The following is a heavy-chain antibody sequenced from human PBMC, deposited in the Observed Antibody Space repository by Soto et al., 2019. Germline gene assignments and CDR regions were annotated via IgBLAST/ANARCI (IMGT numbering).Heavy chain of an antibody. CDR3: AKDTSTSSYSFFGMDV. Sequence: SLRLSFTTSGLTFSDYAISWVSQAPGKGLEWVGVIKSKTYVVTTDYAASVKGRFAISRDESKSTAYLQMNSVTTEDTAVYFCAKDTSTSSYSFFGMDVWGHGPTVTVSS. J-gene: IGHJ6*02. CDR2: IKSKTYVVTT. D-gene: IGHD6-6*01. CDR1: GLTFSDYA. V-gene: IGHV3-49*04.